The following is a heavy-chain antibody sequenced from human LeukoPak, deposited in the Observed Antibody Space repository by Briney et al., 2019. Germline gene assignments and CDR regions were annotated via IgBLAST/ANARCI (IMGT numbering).Heavy chain of an antibody. J-gene: IGHJ4*02. V-gene: IGHV1-69*01. CDR2: IIPIFDTA. Sequence: GASVKVSCKASGGTFSSYSISWVRQAPGQGLEWMGGIIPIFDTADYAQKFQGRVTITADESTSTAYMELSSLRSEDTAVYYCARSVAAALFDYWGQGTLVTVSS. D-gene: IGHD6-13*01. CDR1: GGTFSSYS. CDR3: ARSVAAALFDY.